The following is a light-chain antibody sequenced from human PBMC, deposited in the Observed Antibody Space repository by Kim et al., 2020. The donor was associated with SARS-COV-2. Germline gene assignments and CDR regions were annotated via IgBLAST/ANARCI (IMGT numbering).Light chain of an antibody. CDR3: SAWDSSLSAWV. CDR2: RNN. V-gene: IGLV10-54*01. Sequence: PTDTLTCTGNSNNVGNQGAAWLQQHRGHPPKLLSYRNNNRPSGSSERLSASRSGDTASLTITGLQPEDEADYYCSAWDSSLSAWVFGGGTQLTVL. J-gene: IGLJ3*02. CDR1: SNNVGNQG.